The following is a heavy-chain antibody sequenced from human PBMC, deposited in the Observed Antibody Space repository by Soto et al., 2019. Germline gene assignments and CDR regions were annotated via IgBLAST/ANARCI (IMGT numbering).Heavy chain of an antibody. CDR2: ISYDGSHK. V-gene: IGHV3-30*18. D-gene: IGHD2-15*01. CDR3: AKDVAARYCSRSSCHPAGAY. CDR1: GFTFSNYG. Sequence: QVQLVESGGGVVQPGRSLRLSCAGSGFTFSNYGLHWVRQAPGKGLEWVAVISYDGSHKYYADSVKGRFTISRDNSNNMLYLQMDSLRAEDTVVYYCAKDVAARYCSRSSCHPAGAYWGQGTLVTVSS. J-gene: IGHJ4*02.